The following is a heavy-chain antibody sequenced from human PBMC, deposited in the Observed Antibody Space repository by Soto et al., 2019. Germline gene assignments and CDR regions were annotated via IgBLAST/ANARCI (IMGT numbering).Heavy chain of an antibody. Sequence: SETLSLTCTVSGGSISSYYWSWIRQPPGKGLEWIGYIYYSGSTNYNPSLKSRVTISVDTSKNQFSLKLSSVTAADTAVYYCARVDYDSRWGYFDYLGQGTLVTVSS. D-gene: IGHD3-22*01. CDR1: GGSISSYY. V-gene: IGHV4-59*01. J-gene: IGHJ4*02. CDR3: ARVDYDSRWGYFDY. CDR2: IYYSGST.